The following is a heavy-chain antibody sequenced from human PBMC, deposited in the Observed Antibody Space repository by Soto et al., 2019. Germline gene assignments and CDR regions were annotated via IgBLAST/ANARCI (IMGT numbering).Heavy chain of an antibody. CDR2: IDPRDSYT. CDR1: GYKFSRYY. CDR3: ARSSFGVVKRSSYYSMDV. J-gene: IGHJ6*02. Sequence: PGESLKISWKASGYKFSRYYITWVRQMTGKGLEWMGRIDPRDSYTNYRPSYQGHVTISSDNSIATPYLQWSSLKASDTAISYGARSSFGVVKRSSYYSMDVWGQGTTVTVSS. D-gene: IGHD3-3*01. V-gene: IGHV5-10-1*01.